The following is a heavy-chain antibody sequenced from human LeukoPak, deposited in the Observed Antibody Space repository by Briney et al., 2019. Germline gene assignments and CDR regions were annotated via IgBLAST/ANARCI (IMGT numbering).Heavy chain of an antibody. J-gene: IGHJ4*02. V-gene: IGHV3-23*01. CDR1: GFTFSSYV. D-gene: IGHD1-26*01. CDR3: ARDVVGATYFD. Sequence: GGSLRLSCAVTGFTFSSYVMSWVRQAPGKGLEWVSSISGSGGSTYYADSVKGRFTISRDNSKKTLYLQMNSLRAEDTAVYYCARDVVGATYFDWGQGTLVTVSS. CDR2: ISGSGGST.